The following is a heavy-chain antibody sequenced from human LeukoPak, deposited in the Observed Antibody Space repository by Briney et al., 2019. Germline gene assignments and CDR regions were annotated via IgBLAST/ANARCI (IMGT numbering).Heavy chain of an antibody. V-gene: IGHV3-74*01. CDR2: IDYDGSST. Sequence: GGSLRLSCAASGFTFSSYWMHWVRQAPGKGVVWVSRIDYDGSSTNYADSVKGRFTISRDNAKNTLYLQMNGLRADDTAVYYCVRDPPEREELFDYWGQGTLVTVSS. J-gene: IGHJ4*02. CDR1: GFTFSSYW. CDR3: VRDPPEREELFDY. D-gene: IGHD1-7*01.